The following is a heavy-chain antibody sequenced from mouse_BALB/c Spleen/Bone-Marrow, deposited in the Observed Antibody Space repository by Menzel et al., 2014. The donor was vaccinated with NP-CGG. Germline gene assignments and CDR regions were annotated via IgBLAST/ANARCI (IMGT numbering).Heavy chain of an antibody. J-gene: IGHJ3*01. D-gene: IGHD2-14*01. V-gene: IGHV5-4*02. Sequence: EVKLVESGGRLVKPGGSLKLSCAASGFSFXDHYMYWVRRTPEKRLEWVATISDGGGHTYYSDSVKGRFTISRDNAKNNLYLQMSSLKSEDTAMYHCARDGDYRYAWFSYWGQETPVTVSA. CDR1: GFSFXDHY. CDR3: ARDGDYRYAWFSY. CDR2: ISDGGGHT.